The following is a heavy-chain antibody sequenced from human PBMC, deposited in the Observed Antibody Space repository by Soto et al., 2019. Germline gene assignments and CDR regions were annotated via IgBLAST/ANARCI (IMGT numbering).Heavy chain of an antibody. Sequence: QVQLVQSGAEVKKPGASVKVSCKASGYTFTSYYMHWVRQAPGQGLEWMGIINPSGGSTSYAQKSQGRVTMTRDTSTSTDDMELSILRSEDTAVYYCALGPRDGMDVWGQGTTVTVSS. D-gene: IGHD3-16*01. CDR1: GYTFTSYY. V-gene: IGHV1-46*01. J-gene: IGHJ6*02. CDR3: ALGPRDGMDV. CDR2: INPSGGST.